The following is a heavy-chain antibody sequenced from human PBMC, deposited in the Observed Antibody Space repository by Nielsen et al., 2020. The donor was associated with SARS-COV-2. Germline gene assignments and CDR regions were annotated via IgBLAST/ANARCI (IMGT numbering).Heavy chain of an antibody. CDR1: GGSISNNY. Sequence: GSLRLSCTVSGGSISNNYWSWVRKPPGKGLEWIGYILNSGSTSYNPAFKSRVTISVDTSKKQFSLRLKSVTAADTAVYYCARYASEYYYYYYMDVWGTGTTVTVPS. CDR2: ILNSGST. D-gene: IGHD2-2*01. CDR3: ARYASEYYYYYYMDV. J-gene: IGHJ6*03. V-gene: IGHV4-59*08.